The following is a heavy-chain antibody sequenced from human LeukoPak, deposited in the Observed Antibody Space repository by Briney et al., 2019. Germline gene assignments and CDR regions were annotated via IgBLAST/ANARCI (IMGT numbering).Heavy chain of an antibody. CDR3: ARHLHFDY. CDR2: INPGTGGT. J-gene: IGHJ4*02. CDR1: GYTFTGFY. V-gene: IGHV1-2*02. Sequence: ASVKVSCKASGYTFTGFYIHWVRQAPGQGLEWMGWINPGTGGTSYAQNFQARVTLTRDMSTSTAYMELNSLRSDDTAVYFCARHLHFDYWGQGTLVSV.